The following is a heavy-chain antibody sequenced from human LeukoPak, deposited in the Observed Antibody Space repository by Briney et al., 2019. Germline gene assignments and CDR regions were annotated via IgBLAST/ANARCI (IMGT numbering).Heavy chain of an antibody. J-gene: IGHJ3*02. CDR3: ARDPPMVRGVIIRYAFDI. CDR2: ISAYNGNT. Sequence: ASVNVSCKASGYTFTSYGISWVRQAPGQGLEWMGWISAYNGNTNYAQKLQGRVTMTTDTSTSTAYMELRSLRSDDTAVYYCARDPPMVRGVIIRYAFDIWGQGTMVTVSS. D-gene: IGHD3-10*01. CDR1: GYTFTSYG. V-gene: IGHV1-18*01.